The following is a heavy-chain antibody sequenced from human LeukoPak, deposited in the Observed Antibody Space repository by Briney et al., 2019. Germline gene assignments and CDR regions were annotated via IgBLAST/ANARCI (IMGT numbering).Heavy chain of an antibody. CDR2: INHSGST. CDR3: ARDGGVI. CDR1: GGSFSGYY. D-gene: IGHD3-16*01. J-gene: IGHJ4*02. V-gene: IGHV4-34*01. Sequence: SETLSLPCAVYGGSFSGYYWSWIRQPPGKGLEWIGEINHSGSTNYNPSLKSRVTMSVDTSKNQFSLKLSSVTAADTAVYYCARDGGVIWGQGTLVTVSS.